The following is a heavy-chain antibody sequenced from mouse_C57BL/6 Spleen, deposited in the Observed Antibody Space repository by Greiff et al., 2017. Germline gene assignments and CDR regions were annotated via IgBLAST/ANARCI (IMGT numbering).Heavy chain of an antibody. Sequence: QVQLQQPGAELVKPGASVKLSCKASGYTFTSYWMHWVKQRPGRGLEWIGRIDPNSGGTKYNVKFKSKATLTVDKPSSTAYMQLSGLTSEDPAVYDGARSGSSLYYAMGYWGQGTSVTVSS. CDR2: IDPNSGGT. J-gene: IGHJ4*01. CDR3: ARSGSSLYYAMGY. D-gene: IGHD1-1*01. V-gene: IGHV1-72*01. CDR1: GYTFTSYW.